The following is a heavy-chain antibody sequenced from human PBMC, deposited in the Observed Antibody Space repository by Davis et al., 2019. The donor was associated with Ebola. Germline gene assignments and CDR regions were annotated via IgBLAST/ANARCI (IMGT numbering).Heavy chain of an antibody. CDR1: GYTFTGYD. D-gene: IGHD6-19*01. CDR3: ARRLVWDWFDP. Sequence: AASVKVSCKASGYTFTGYDINWVRQVTGQGLEWMGWISAYNGNTNYAQKLQGRVTMTTDTSTSTAYMELRSLRSDDTAVYYCARRLVWDWFDPWGQGTLVTVSS. V-gene: IGHV1-18*01. CDR2: ISAYNGNT. J-gene: IGHJ5*02.